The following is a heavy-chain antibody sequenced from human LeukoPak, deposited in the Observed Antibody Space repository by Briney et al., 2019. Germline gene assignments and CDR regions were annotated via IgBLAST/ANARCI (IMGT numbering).Heavy chain of an antibody. CDR3: ARRATTERGHSYGLDF. CDR1: GFTFSSYH. J-gene: IGHJ4*02. D-gene: IGHD5-18*01. Sequence: GGSLRLSCAVSGFTFSSYHMNWVREAPGKGLKWVSSIGSSGSYIYYADSLTGRFTISRDNAKNSLYLQMNSLRAEDTAMYYCARRATTERGHSYGLDFWGQGTLVTVSS. CDR2: IGSSGSYI. V-gene: IGHV3-21*01.